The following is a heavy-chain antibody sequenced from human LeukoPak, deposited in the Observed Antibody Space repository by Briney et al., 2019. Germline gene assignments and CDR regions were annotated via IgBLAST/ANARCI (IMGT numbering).Heavy chain of an antibody. Sequence: PGGSLRLSCAASGFTFSSYAMHWVRQAPGKGLEWVAVISYDGSSKYYADSVKGRFTISRDNSKNTLYLQMNSLRAEDTAVYYCARGQYQLLYGGHGMDVWGQGTTVTVSS. CDR2: ISYDGSSK. CDR3: ARGQYQLLYGGHGMDV. J-gene: IGHJ6*02. V-gene: IGHV3-30-3*01. D-gene: IGHD2-2*02. CDR1: GFTFSSYA.